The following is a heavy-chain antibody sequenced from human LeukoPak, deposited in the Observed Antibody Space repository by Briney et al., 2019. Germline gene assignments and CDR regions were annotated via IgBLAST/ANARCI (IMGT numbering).Heavy chain of an antibody. CDR3: ARVLSSSSLDY. Sequence: GGSLRLSCAASGFTFSFYAMHWVRQAPGKGLEWVAVISYDGTKKFYADSVKGRFTISRDNSKNTLSLQLNSLRVEDTAVYYCARVLSSSSLDYWGQGTLVTVSS. J-gene: IGHJ4*02. CDR1: GFTFSFYA. V-gene: IGHV3-30*01. D-gene: IGHD6-6*01. CDR2: ISYDGTKK.